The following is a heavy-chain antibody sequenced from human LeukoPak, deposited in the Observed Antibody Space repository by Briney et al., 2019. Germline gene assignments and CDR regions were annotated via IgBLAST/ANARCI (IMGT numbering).Heavy chain of an antibody. Sequence: GGSLRLSCAASGFTFSSYAMSWVRQAPGKGLEWVSAISGSGGSTYYADSVKGRFTISRDNSRNTLYLQMNSLRAEDTAVYYCARVIINYYHMDVWGKGTRVTVAS. V-gene: IGHV3-23*01. CDR3: ARVIINYYHMDV. CDR1: GFTFSSYA. J-gene: IGHJ6*03. D-gene: IGHD3-22*01. CDR2: ISGSGGST.